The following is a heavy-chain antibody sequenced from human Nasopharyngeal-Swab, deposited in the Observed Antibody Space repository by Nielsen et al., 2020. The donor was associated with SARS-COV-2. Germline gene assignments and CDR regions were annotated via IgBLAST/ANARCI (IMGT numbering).Heavy chain of an antibody. J-gene: IGHJ6*03. D-gene: IGHD3-16*02. CDR3: ARQGVFVPAYFHQYYMDV. CDR1: GFSFSNYW. Sequence: GESLKIHCPASGFSFSNYWMTWVRQAPGKGLEWVANIKQDGSEKYCVDSVKGRFTVSRDNHKNLLYLQVNSLRAEDTAVYYCARQGVFVPAYFHQYYMDVWGKGTTVTVSS. CDR2: IKQDGSEK. V-gene: IGHV3-7*03.